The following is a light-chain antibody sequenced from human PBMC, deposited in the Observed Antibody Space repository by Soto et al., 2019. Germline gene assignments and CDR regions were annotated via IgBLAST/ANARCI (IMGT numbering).Light chain of an antibody. CDR2: GAS. CDR3: QQYDTFPRT. CDR1: QSLSSNY. J-gene: IGKJ1*01. Sequence: EIVLTQSPGTLSLSPGDRATLSCRASQSLSSNYLAWYQQKRGQAPRLLIYGASNRATDIPDRFSGSGSGTEFALTITRLEPADFAVYFCQQYDTFPRTFGQGTKVGIQ. V-gene: IGKV3-20*01.